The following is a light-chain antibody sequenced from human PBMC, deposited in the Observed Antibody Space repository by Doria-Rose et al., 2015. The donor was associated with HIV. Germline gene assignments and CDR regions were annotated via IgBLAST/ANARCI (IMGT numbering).Light chain of an antibody. J-gene: IGKJ1*01. CDR3: HQYGTSWT. CDR1: QSFSSTY. CDR2: DGS. V-gene: IGKV3-20*01. Sequence: DIVMTQPPGTLYLSPGERATLSCRASQSFSSTYLAWYQQKPGQAPSLLIYDGSTRATGIPDRFSASGSGTDFTLTINRLEPEDFALYYCHQYGTSWTFGQGTKVEI.